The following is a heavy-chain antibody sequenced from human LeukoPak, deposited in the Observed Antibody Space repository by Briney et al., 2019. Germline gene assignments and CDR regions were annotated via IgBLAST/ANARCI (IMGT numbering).Heavy chain of an antibody. V-gene: IGHV4-4*09. CDR1: GGSISSYY. D-gene: IGHD2-15*01. CDR2: IYTRGST. CDR3: ARLAYCSGGSCKTWTEAYYFDY. Sequence: SETLSLTCTVSGGSISSYYWSWIRQPPGKGLEWIGYIYTRGSTNYNPSLKSRVPISVDTSKNQFSLKLSSVTAADTAVYYCARLAYCSGGSCKTWTEAYYFDYWGQGTLVTVSS. J-gene: IGHJ4*02.